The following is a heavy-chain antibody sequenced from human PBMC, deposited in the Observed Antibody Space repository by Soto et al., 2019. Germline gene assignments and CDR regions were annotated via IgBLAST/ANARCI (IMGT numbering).Heavy chain of an antibody. J-gene: IGHJ1*01. Sequence: GSLRLSCAASGFTFSSYAMSWVRQAPGKGLEWVSAISGSGGSTYYADSVKGRFTISRDNSKNTLYLQMNSLRAEDTAVYYCAKLAYCGGDCLSAEYFQHWGRGTQVTVSS. CDR2: ISGSGGST. V-gene: IGHV3-23*01. CDR1: GFTFSSYA. D-gene: IGHD2-21*02. CDR3: AKLAYCGGDCLSAEYFQH.